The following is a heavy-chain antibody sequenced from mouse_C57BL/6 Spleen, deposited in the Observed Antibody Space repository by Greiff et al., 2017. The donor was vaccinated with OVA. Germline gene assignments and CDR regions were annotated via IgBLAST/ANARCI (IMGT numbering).Heavy chain of an antibody. Sequence: QVQLQQPGAELVKPGASVKLSCKASGYTFTSYWMHWVKQRPGQGLEWIGMIHPNSGSINYNEKFKSKATLTVDKSSSTAYMQLSSLTSADSAVYECARGDLDVYFDYWGQGPTLTVSS. J-gene: IGHJ2*01. CDR1: GYTFTSYW. D-gene: IGHD3-3*01. CDR3: ARGDLDVYFDY. CDR2: IHPNSGSI. V-gene: IGHV1-64*01.